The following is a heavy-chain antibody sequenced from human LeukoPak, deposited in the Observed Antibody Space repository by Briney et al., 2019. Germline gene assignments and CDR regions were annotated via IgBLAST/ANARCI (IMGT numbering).Heavy chain of an antibody. Sequence: GGSLRLSCAAAGFTFSSYAMDWVCQAAGKGMEWVAVISYDGSNKYYADSVKGRFTISRDNSKNTLYLQMNSLRAEDTAVYYCARDLIPLHYYYGMDVWGQGTTVTVSS. D-gene: IGHD2-21*01. CDR2: ISYDGSNK. CDR3: ARDLIPLHYYYGMDV. CDR1: GFTFSSYA. V-gene: IGHV3-30*04. J-gene: IGHJ6*02.